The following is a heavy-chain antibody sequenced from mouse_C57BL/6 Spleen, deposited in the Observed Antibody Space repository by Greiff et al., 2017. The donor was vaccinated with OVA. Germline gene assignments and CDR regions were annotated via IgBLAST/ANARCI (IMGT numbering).Heavy chain of an antibody. D-gene: IGHD1-1*01. CDR3: ARSDYGSPSAMDY. V-gene: IGHV1-64*01. CDR1: GYTFTSYW. J-gene: IGHJ4*01. Sequence: QVQLQQSGAELVKPGASVKLSCKASGYTFTSYWMHWVKQRPGQGLEWIGMIHPNSGSTNYNEKFKSKATLTVDKSSSTAYMQLSSLTSEDSAVYYCARSDYGSPSAMDYWGQGTSVTVSS. CDR2: IHPNSGST.